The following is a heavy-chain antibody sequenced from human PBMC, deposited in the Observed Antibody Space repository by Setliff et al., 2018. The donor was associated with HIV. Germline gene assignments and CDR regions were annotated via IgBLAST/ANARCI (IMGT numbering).Heavy chain of an antibody. CDR2: VYTTGGT. CDR1: GGSISSGIYY. CDR3: GIVATIIVPSRIYYYGMDV. D-gene: IGHD5-12*01. V-gene: IGHV4-61*09. J-gene: IGHJ6*02. Sequence: PSETLSLTCTVSGGSISSGIYYWIWIRQPAGKGLEWIGHVYTTGGTNYNPSLESRLTISVDTSRNQFSLRLSSVTAADTAVYYCGIVATIIVPSRIYYYGMDVWGQGTTVTVSS.